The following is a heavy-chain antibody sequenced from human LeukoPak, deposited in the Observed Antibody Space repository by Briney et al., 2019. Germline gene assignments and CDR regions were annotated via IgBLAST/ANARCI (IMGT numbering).Heavy chain of an antibody. CDR3: AREDAEQMDNSFDI. D-gene: IGHD5-24*01. CDR2: VYYIGST. V-gene: IGHV4-39*07. Sequence: SETLSLTCTVSGDSISRSSDYWGWIRQPPGKGPEWIGNVYYIGSTFYNPYLKSRLTISIDTSKNQFSLKLRSGTAADTAVYYCAREDAEQMDNSFDIWGQGTMVTVSS. J-gene: IGHJ3*02. CDR1: GDSISRSSDY.